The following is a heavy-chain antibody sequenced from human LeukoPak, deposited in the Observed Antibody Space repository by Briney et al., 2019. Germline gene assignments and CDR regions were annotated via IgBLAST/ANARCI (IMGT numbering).Heavy chain of an antibody. CDR3: ARDASIYDRSAFYYLW. Sequence: GASVKVSCKASGYTFTSYGISWVRQAPGQGLEWMGWISAYNGNTNYAQKLQGRVTMTTDTSTSTAYMELRSLRSDDTAVYYCARDASIYDRSAFYYLWWGQGTLVTVSS. CDR2: ISAYNGNT. J-gene: IGHJ4*02. V-gene: IGHV1-18*01. D-gene: IGHD3-22*01. CDR1: GYTFTSYG.